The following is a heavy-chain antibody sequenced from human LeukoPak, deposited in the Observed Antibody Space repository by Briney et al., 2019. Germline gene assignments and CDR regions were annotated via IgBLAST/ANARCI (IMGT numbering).Heavy chain of an antibody. Sequence: GGSLRLSCAASGFTFSSNSMNWVRQAPGKGLEWVSSITSSSDYMYYADSVKGRFTISRDNAKNSLYLQMSSLRTEDTAVYYCARDGASYSNYEGNFDYWGQGTLVTVSS. D-gene: IGHD4-11*01. CDR2: ITSSSDYM. CDR1: GFTFSSNS. J-gene: IGHJ4*02. CDR3: ARDGASYSNYEGNFDY. V-gene: IGHV3-21*01.